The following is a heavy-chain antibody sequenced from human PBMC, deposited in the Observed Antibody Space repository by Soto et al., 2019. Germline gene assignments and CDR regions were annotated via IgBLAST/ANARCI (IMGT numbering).Heavy chain of an antibody. D-gene: IGHD2-8*02. CDR3: ARGSQRENAVRVPTGFDI. CDR2: IYPGDSDT. V-gene: IGHV5-51*01. Sequence: GESLKISCKGSGYSFTSYWIGWVRQMPGKGLEWMGIIYPGDSDTRYSPSFQGQVTISADKSISTAYLQWSSLQASDTAMYYCARGSQRENAVRVPTGFDIWGQGTMVTVSS. J-gene: IGHJ3*02. CDR1: GYSFTSYW.